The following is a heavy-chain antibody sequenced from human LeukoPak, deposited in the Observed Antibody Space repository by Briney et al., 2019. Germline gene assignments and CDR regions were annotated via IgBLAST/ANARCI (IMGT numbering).Heavy chain of an antibody. CDR2: IYYSGST. D-gene: IGHD6-25*01. J-gene: IGHJ5*02. CDR3: ARDPAP. V-gene: IGHV4-59*12. Sequence: SETLSLTCTVSGGSIGTYYWSWIRQPPGKGLEWIGYIYYSGSTYYNPSLKSRVTISVDTSKNQFSLKLSSVTAADTAVYYYARDPAPWGQGTLVTVSS. CDR1: GGSIGTYY.